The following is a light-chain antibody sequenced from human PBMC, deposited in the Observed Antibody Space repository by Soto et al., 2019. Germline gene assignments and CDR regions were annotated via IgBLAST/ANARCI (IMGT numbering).Light chain of an antibody. J-gene: IGLJ2*01. CDR1: SSDVGGYDY. CDR3: SSYTTSSTRV. CDR2: DVS. V-gene: IGLV2-14*03. Sequence: QSVLTQPASVSGSPGQSITISCTGTSSDVGGYDYVSWYQQQPGKAPKLMIYDVSDRPSGVSDRFSGSKSGNTASLTISGLQAEDEADYYCSSYTTSSTRVFGGGTKLTVL.